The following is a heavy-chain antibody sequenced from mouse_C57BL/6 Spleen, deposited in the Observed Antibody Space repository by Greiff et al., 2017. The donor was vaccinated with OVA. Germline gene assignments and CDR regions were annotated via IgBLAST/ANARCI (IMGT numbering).Heavy chain of an antibody. CDR1: GFTFSDYG. J-gene: IGHJ1*03. Sequence: DVKLVESGGGLVKPGGSLKLSCAASGFTFSDYGMHWVRQAPEKGLEWVAYISSGSSTIYYADTVKGRFTISRDNAKNTLFLQMTSLRSEDTAMYYCASDYYGSSYWYFDVWGTGTTVTVSS. CDR3: ASDYYGSSYWYFDV. CDR2: ISSGSSTI. D-gene: IGHD1-1*01. V-gene: IGHV5-17*01.